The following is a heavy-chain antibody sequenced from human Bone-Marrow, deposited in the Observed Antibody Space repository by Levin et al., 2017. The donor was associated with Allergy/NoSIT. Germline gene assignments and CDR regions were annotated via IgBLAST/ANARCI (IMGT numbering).Heavy chain of an antibody. CDR2: IWYDGSNK. CDR1: GFTFSSYG. D-gene: IGHD2-21*01. CDR3: ARDIGRVVAIDS. Sequence: GESLKISCAASGFTFSSYGMHWVRQAPGKGLEWVAVIWYDGSNKYYADSVKGRVTISRDNSKKTLYLQMNSLRAEDTAVYYCARDIGRVVAIDSWGQGTLVTVSS. V-gene: IGHV3-33*01. J-gene: IGHJ4*02.